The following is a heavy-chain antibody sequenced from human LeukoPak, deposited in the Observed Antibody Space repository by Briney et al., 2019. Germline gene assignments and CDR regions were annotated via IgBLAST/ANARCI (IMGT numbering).Heavy chain of an antibody. V-gene: IGHV1-69*04. CDR3: ARGAVIVGATTFDY. CDR2: IIPIFGIA. J-gene: IGHJ4*02. Sequence: SVKVSCKASGGTFSSYAISWVRQAPGQGLEWMGRIIPIFGIANYAQKFQGRVTITADKSTSTAYMELSSLRSEDTAVYYCARGAVIVGATTFDYWGQGTLVTVSS. CDR1: GGTFSSYA. D-gene: IGHD1-26*01.